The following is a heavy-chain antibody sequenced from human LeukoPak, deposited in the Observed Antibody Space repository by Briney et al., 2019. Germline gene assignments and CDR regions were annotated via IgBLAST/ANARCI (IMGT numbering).Heavy chain of an antibody. V-gene: IGHV5-51*01. CDR3: ARQRFTMRAYAGNWFDP. Sequence: GESLKISCKGSGYSFTSYWIGWVRQMPGKGLKWMGIIYPGDSDTRYSLSFQDQVTISADKSISTAYLQWSSLKASDTAMYYCARQRFTMRAYAGNWFDPWGQGTLVTVSS. CDR2: IYPGDSDT. D-gene: IGHD3-10*01. J-gene: IGHJ5*02. CDR1: GYSFTSYW.